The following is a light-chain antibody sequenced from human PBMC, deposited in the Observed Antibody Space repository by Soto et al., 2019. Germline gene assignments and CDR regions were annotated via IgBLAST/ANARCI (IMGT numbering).Light chain of an antibody. CDR2: GAS. J-gene: IGKJ3*01. CDR1: QSVSSN. V-gene: IGKV3-15*01. Sequence: EIVMTQSPATLSVSPGERATLSCRASQSVSSNLAWYQQKPGQAPRLLIYGASTGATGISARFSGSGSGTEFTRTISSLQSKDFAVYYCQQYNNWPPIFTFGPGTKVDIK. CDR3: QQYNNWPPIFT.